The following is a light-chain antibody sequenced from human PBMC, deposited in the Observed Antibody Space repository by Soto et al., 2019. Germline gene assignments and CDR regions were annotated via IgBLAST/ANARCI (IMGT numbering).Light chain of an antibody. CDR3: VHDLQPPHT. V-gene: IGKV2-28*01. CDR2: MLS. J-gene: IGKJ2*01. CDR1: QSLLHSTGYNY. Sequence: DIVMTQSPLSLPVTPGEPASISCRSSQSLLHSTGYNYLDWYLQKPGQAPQLLIHMLSNRASGVPERFSGCGSGTGFTLKISRVEAEDVGVYYDVHDLQPPHTFGQGTKLDIK.